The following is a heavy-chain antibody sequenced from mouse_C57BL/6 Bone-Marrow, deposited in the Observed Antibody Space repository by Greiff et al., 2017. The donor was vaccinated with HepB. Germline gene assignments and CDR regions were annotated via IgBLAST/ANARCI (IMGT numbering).Heavy chain of an antibody. V-gene: IGHV1-64*01. D-gene: IGHD1-1*01. Sequence: QVQLKQSGAELVKPGASVKLSCKASGYTFTSYWMHWVKQRPGQGLEWIGMIHPNSGSTNYNEKLKSKATLTVDKSSSTAYMQLSSLTSEDSAVYYCARGDYYGSSGAMDYWGQGTSVTVSS. J-gene: IGHJ4*01. CDR2: IHPNSGST. CDR3: ARGDYYGSSGAMDY. CDR1: GYTFTSYW.